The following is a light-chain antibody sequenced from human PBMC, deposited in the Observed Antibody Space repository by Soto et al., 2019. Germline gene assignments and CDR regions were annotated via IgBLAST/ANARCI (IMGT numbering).Light chain of an antibody. V-gene: IGLV2-14*01. Sequence: QSALTQPDSVSGSPGQSITISCTGTSSDVGGYNYVSWYQQHPGKAPKFMIYEVSNRPSGVSNRFSGSKSGNTASLTISGLQAEDEADYYCSSYTSSSTYVFGTGTKLTVL. J-gene: IGLJ1*01. CDR1: SSDVGGYNY. CDR2: EVS. CDR3: SSYTSSSTYV.